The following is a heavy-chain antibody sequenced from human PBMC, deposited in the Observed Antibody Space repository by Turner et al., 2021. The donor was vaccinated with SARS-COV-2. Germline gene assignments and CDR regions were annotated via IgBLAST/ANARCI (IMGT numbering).Heavy chain of an antibody. CDR2: IYHSGST. D-gene: IGHD5-18*01. J-gene: IGHJ6*02. CDR3: ARIIDTAMEYYCMDV. Sequence: QLQLQASGPGLMPPSAHLSISCTVAGGSISSSSYYWGWLRQPPGKGLEWIGSIYHSGSTYYNPSLKSRVTISVDTSKNQFSLKLSSVTAADTAVYYCARIIDTAMEYYCMDVWGQGTTVTVSS. CDR1: GGSISSSSYY. V-gene: IGHV4-39*01.